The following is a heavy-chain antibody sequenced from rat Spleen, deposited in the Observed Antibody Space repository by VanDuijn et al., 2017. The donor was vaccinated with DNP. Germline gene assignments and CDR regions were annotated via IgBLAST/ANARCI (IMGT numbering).Heavy chain of an antibody. J-gene: IGHJ2*01. CDR3: TRGSSLPGYLDY. V-gene: IGHV5S13*01. D-gene: IGHD1-4*01. CDR1: GFTFSNYG. CDR2: ISASGGST. Sequence: EVQLVGSGGGLVQSGRSLKLSCAASGFTFSNYGMAWVRQARKKGREWVASISASGGSTSYRDSVKGRFTISRDNAKSILYLQMDSLRSEDTATYYCTRGSSLPGYLDYWGQGVLVTVSS.